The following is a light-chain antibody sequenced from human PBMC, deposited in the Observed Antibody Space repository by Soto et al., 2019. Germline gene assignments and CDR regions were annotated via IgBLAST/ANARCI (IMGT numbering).Light chain of an antibody. V-gene: IGKV1-5*03. Sequence: DIQMTQSPSTLSASVGDRVTITCRASQTVSIWLAWFQQKPGKAPNLLIYRVSSVESGVPSRFSGSGSGPEFTLTISNLQPDDFATYYCQQYADSSWTFGQGTKVE. J-gene: IGKJ1*01. CDR3: QQYADSSWT. CDR1: QTVSIW. CDR2: RVS.